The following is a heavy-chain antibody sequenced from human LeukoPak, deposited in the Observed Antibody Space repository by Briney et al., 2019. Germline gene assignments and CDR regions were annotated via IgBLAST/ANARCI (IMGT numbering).Heavy chain of an antibody. CDR3: ARVGSSTSPGSCGGDCHFDY. D-gene: IGHD2-21*01. CDR1: GFTFSSYS. J-gene: IGHJ4*02. CDR2: ISSSSSYI. Sequence: GGSLRLSCAASGFTFSSYSMNWVRQAPGKGLEWVSSISSSSSYIYYADSVKGRFTISRDNAKNSLYLQMNSLRAEDTAVYYCARVGSSTSPGSCGGDCHFDYWGQGTLVTVSS. V-gene: IGHV3-21*01.